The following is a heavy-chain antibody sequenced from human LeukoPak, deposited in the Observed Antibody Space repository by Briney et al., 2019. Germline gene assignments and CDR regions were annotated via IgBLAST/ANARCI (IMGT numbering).Heavy chain of an antibody. D-gene: IGHD4-17*01. CDR1: GYSLTDLS. J-gene: IGHJ4*02. Sequence: ASVKVSCKASGYSLTDLSMHWVRQPPGKGREWMGTFDPEDGETIYAQKFQGRVTMTEDTSTDTAYMELSSLRSEDTAVYYCATLGVLKLPKTMTRWYYWGQGTLVSVSS. V-gene: IGHV1-24*01. CDR2: FDPEDGET. CDR3: ATLGVLKLPKTMTRWYY.